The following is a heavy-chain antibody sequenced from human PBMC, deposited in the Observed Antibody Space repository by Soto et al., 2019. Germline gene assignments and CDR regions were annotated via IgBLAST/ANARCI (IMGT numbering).Heavy chain of an antibody. V-gene: IGHV1-18*01. CDR1: GYTFTSYG. CDR2: ISAYNGNT. Sequence: ASVKVSCKASGYTFTSYGISWVRQAPGQGLEWMGWISAYNGNTNYAQKLQGRVTMTTDTSTSTAYMELRSLRSDDTAVYYCERSWAMIGWFDPWGQGTLVTVSS. D-gene: IGHD5-12*01. J-gene: IGHJ5*02. CDR3: ERSWAMIGWFDP.